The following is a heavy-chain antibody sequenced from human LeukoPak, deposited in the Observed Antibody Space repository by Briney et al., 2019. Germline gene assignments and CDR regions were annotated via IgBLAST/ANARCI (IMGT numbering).Heavy chain of an antibody. V-gene: IGHV3-74*01. CDR1: GVTFSSYW. Sequence: GGSLRLSCAASGVTFSSYWMHWVRQAPGQGLVWVSRINSDGSVTNYADSVKGRFTISRDSAKNTLYLQMNSLRGEDTAVYYCARVPNWFDPWGQGTLVTVPS. CDR3: ARVPNWFDP. CDR2: INSDGSVT. J-gene: IGHJ5*02.